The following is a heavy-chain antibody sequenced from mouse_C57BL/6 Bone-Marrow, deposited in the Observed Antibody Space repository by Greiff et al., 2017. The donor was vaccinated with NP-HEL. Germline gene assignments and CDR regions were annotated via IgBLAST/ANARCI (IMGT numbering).Heavy chain of an antibody. Sequence: QVQLQQSGAELVRPGSSFPLSFPSSGYTFTDYYINWVKQRPGQGLEWIARIYPGSGNTYYNEKFKGKATLTAEKSSSTAYMQLSSLTSEDSAVYFCARHGYWGQGTTLTVSS. V-gene: IGHV1-76*01. CDR3: ARHGY. J-gene: IGHJ2*01. CDR1: GYTFTDYY. CDR2: IYPGSGNT.